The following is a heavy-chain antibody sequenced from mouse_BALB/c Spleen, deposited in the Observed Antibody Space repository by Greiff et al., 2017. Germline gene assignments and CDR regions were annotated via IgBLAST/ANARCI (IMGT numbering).Heavy chain of an antibody. V-gene: IGHV14-3*02. D-gene: IGHD1-1*01. CDR1: GFNIKDTY. J-gene: IGHJ1*01. CDR2: IDPANGNT. Sequence: EVQLQESGAELVKPGASVKLSCTASGFNIKDTYMHWVKQRPEQGLEWIGRIDPANGNTKYDPKFQGKATKTADTSSNTAYLQLSSLTSEDTAVYYCARWGITTPYWYFDVWGAGTTVTVSS. CDR3: ARWGITTPYWYFDV.